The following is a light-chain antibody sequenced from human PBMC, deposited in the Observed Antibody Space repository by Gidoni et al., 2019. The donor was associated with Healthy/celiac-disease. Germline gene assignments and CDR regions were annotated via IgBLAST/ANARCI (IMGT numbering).Light chain of an antibody. V-gene: IGKV3-20*01. J-gene: IGKJ1*01. CDR3: PQYGSSWT. CDR1: QSVSSSY. CDR2: GAS. Sequence: EIVLKQSPGTLSLSPGERATLSCRASQSVSSSYLAWYQQKPGQAPRLLIYGASSRATGIPDRFSGSGSGTDFTLPISRLEPEDFAVYYCPQYGSSWTFGHGTKVEIK.